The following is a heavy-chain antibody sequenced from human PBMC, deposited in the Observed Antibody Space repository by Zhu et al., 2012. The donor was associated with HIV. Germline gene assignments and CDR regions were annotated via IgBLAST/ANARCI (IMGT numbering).Heavy chain of an antibody. V-gene: IGHV4-59*01. J-gene: IGHJ4*02. CDR2: IHASGST. Sequence: QVQLQESSPGAVKPSETLSLTCTVSGDSIGTYYWSWIRQSPGKGLEWIGYIHASGSTNSNPALRSRVTVSVDTSKNQFSLRLNSVTAADTAVYYCARYRPIHDSGXANLPGFDYWGRESWSPSP. CDR1: GDSIGTYY. CDR3: ARYRPIHDSGXANLPGFDY. D-gene: IGHD3-10*01.